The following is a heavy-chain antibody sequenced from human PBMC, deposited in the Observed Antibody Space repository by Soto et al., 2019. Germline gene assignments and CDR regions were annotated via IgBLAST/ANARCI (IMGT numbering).Heavy chain of an antibody. J-gene: IGHJ6*01. Sequence: XGPTLVNPAQTLTLTCTFSWFSLSTSGVGVCCIRQPPGKALEWLALIYWNDDKRYSPSMKSRLTITKDTSKNQVVLTMTNMDHVDTATYYCAHRQWRSSNYGMDGWGQGTTVTVYS. CDR2: IYWNDDK. CDR1: WFSLSTSGVG. D-gene: IGHD6-13*01. CDR3: AHRQWRSSNYGMDG. V-gene: IGHV2-5*01.